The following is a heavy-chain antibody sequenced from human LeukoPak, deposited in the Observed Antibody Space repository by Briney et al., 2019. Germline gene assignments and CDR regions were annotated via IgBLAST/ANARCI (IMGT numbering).Heavy chain of an antibody. CDR2: FSSIGSW. D-gene: IGHD3-16*01. J-gene: IGHJ4*02. V-gene: IGHV4-4*07. CDR3: ARDGGGGWDYYFDY. CDR1: GDSIGTYF. Sequence: SETLSLTCSVSGDSIGTYFWTWIRQPAGRGLEWIGRFSSIGSWKYNPSLNSRVSMSVDRSKNQFSLNLSSVTAADTAVYYCARDGGGGWDYYFDYWGQGTLVTVSS.